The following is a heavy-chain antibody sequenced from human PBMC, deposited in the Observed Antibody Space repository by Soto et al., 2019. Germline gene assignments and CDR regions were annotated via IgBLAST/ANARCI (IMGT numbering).Heavy chain of an antibody. CDR1: GFTFSSYS. CDR3: ERDIYYGFAY. CDR2: ISTSNSM. Sequence: EVQLVESGGGLVQPGGSLRLSCAASGFTFSSYSMNWVRQAPGKGLEWISYISTSNSMYYADAVKGRFTITRDNTKNSRYLQINTRRQEDTAVYYCERDIYYGFAYWGRGTPVTVS. V-gene: IGHV3-48*02. D-gene: IGHD3-22*01. J-gene: IGHJ4*02.